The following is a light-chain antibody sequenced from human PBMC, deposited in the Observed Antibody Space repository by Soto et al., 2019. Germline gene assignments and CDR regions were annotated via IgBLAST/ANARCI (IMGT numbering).Light chain of an antibody. CDR2: GAS. V-gene: IGKV3-20*01. J-gene: IGKJ2*01. CDR1: QRVSSSH. CDR3: HQYGSSPHT. Sequence: EIVLTQSPGTLSLSPGVRATLSCSASQRVSSSHLAWYQQRPGQAPSLRIYGASSRATGIPDRFSGSRSGKDFTRASSRLEPEDLAVYSCHQYGSSPHTFGQGTMLEIK.